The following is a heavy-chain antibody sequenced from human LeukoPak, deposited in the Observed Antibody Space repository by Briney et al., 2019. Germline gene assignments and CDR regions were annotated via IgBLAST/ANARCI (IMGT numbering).Heavy chain of an antibody. Sequence: SETLSLTCTVSGGSIRSGSYYWSWIRQPAGKGLEWIGRIHAGGSTNYNPSLKSRVTISADTSKNQFSLKLSSVTAADTAVYYCAREFRKGWDWFDPWGQGTLVTVSS. V-gene: IGHV4-61*02. CDR3: AREFRKGWDWFDP. CDR2: IHAGGST. CDR1: GGSIRSGSYY. D-gene: IGHD1-26*01. J-gene: IGHJ5*02.